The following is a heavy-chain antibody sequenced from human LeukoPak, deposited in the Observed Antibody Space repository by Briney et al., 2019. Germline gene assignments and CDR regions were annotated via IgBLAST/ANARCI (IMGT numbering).Heavy chain of an antibody. CDR2: IYSGGST. V-gene: IGHV3-53*01. Sequence: GESLKISCAASGFTVSSNYMSRVRQAPGKGLEWVSVIYSGGSTYYADSVKGRFTISRDNSKNTLYLQMNSRRAEDTAVYYRARDSGGYSHWGQGTLVTVSS. D-gene: IGHD3-22*01. CDR1: GFTVSSNY. J-gene: IGHJ4*02. CDR3: ARDSGGYSH.